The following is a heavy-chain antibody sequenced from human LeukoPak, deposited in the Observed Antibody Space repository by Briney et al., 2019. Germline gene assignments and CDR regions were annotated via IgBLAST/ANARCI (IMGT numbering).Heavy chain of an antibody. J-gene: IGHJ4*02. V-gene: IGHV4-34*01. D-gene: IGHD5-24*01. CDR2: INHSGYT. CDR3: TRMAAGHDY. CDR1: GVSFDDYY. Sequence: SETLSLTCAVSGVSFDDYYWSWVRQTPGKGLEWIGEINHSGYTNDSPSLKSRVTLSIDTSRKQSSLNLRSVTVADTGIYYCTRMAAGHDYWGQGTLVTVSS.